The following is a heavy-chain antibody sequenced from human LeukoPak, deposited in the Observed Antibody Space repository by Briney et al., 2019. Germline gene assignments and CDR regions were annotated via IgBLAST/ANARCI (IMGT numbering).Heavy chain of an antibody. CDR1: GGSFSGYY. Sequence: SETLSLTCAVYGGSFSGYYWSWIRQPPGKGLEWIGEINHSASTNYNPSLKSRVTISVDTSKNQFSLKLSSVTAADTAVYYCARGGYCGGDCYDYWGQGTLVTVPS. CDR3: ARGGYCGGDCYDY. J-gene: IGHJ4*02. D-gene: IGHD2-21*01. CDR2: INHSAST. V-gene: IGHV4-34*01.